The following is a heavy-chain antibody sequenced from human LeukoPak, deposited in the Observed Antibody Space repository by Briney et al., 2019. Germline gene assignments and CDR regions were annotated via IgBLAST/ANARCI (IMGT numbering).Heavy chain of an antibody. D-gene: IGHD3-10*01. CDR3: ARDTYYYGSGSDFDY. J-gene: IGHJ4*02. Sequence: PSETLSLTCTVFGGSISSSSYYWGWIRQPPGKGLEWIGSIYYSGSTYYNPSLKSRVTISVDTSKNQFSLKLSSVTAADTAVYYCARDTYYYGSGSDFDYWGQGTLATVSS. CDR1: GGSISSSSYY. V-gene: IGHV4-39*07. CDR2: IYYSGST.